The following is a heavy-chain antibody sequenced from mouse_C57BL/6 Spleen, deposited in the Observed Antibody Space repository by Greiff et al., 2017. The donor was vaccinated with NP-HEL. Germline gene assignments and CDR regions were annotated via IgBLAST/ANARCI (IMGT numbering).Heavy chain of an antibody. Sequence: VQLQQPGAELVKPGASVKLSCKASGYTFTSYWMHWVKQGPGRGLEGIGRIDPNSGGTKYNEKFKSKATLTVDKPSSTAYMQLSSLTSEDSAVYYCARWSNYEAMDYWGQGTSVTVSS. CDR2: IDPNSGGT. V-gene: IGHV1-72*01. CDR3: ARWSNYEAMDY. J-gene: IGHJ4*01. D-gene: IGHD2-5*01. CDR1: GYTFTSYW.